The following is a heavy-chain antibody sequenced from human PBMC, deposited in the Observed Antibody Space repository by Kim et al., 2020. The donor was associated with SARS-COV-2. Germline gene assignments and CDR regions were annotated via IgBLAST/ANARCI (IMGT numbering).Heavy chain of an antibody. CDR1: GFTFSTYS. CDR3: TTSFVGGPLDN. CDR2: ISRDGDYI. J-gene: IGHJ4*02. Sequence: GGSLRLSCTASGFTFSTYSMNWVRQAPGKGLEWVSSISRDGDYIFYADSVRGRFTISRDNSKKSMYLQMDRLRGEDTALYYCTTSFVGGPLDNWGQEALVTVSS. D-gene: IGHD1-1*01. V-gene: IGHV3-21*01.